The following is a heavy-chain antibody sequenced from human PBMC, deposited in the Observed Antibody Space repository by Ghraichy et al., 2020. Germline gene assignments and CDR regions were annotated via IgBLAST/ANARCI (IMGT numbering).Heavy chain of an antibody. CDR3: ARDYYDSSGYYGGDAFDI. D-gene: IGHD3-22*01. J-gene: IGHJ3*02. CDR1: GFTFSSYW. Sequence: GESLNISCAASGFTFSSYWMSWVRQAPGKGLEWVANIKQDGSEKYYVDSVKGRFTISRDNAKNSLYLQMNSLRAEDTAVYYCARDYYDSSGYYGGDAFDIWGQGTMVTVSS. CDR2: IKQDGSEK. V-gene: IGHV3-7*03.